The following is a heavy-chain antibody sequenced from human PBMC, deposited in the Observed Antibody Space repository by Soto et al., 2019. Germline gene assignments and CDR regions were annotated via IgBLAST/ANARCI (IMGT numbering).Heavy chain of an antibody. Sequence: QVQLVQSGPEVKKPGSSVKVSCKASGDTFNSYVITWVRQAPGQGLEWLGGIITAFGTTSYAQNFQDRLTITADEAATTDHMELSNLTSADTAMYYCTRSYGYTFGGSLDNWGQGTLVTVSS. J-gene: IGHJ4*02. V-gene: IGHV1-69*01. CDR1: GDTFNSYV. D-gene: IGHD5-18*01. CDR2: IITAFGTT. CDR3: TRSYGYTFGGSLDN.